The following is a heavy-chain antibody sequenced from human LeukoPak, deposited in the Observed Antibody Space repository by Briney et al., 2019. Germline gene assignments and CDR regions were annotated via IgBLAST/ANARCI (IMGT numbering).Heavy chain of an antibody. CDR1: GFTVSSNY. J-gene: IGHJ3*01. D-gene: IGHD1-1*01. V-gene: IGHV3-66*02. CDR2: IYSGGST. Sequence: PGGSLRLSCAASGFTVSSNYMSWVRQAPGKGLEWVSVIYSGGSTYYADSVKGRFTISRDNSKNTLYLQMNSLRTEDTAVYYCAKLVQSPADAFDFWGQGTMVTVSS. CDR3: AKLVQSPADAFDF.